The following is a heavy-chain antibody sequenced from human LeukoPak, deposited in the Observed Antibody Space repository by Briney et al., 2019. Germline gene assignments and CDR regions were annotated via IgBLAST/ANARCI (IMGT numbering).Heavy chain of an antibody. D-gene: IGHD6-13*01. Sequence: SVKVSCKASGGTFSSYAISWVRQAPGQGLEWMGGIIPIFGTANYAQKFQGRVTITADESTSTAYMELSSLRSEDTAVYYCARPSSSWVNWFDPWGQGTLVTVSS. J-gene: IGHJ5*02. CDR1: GGTFSSYA. CDR3: ARPSSSWVNWFDP. V-gene: IGHV1-69*13. CDR2: IIPIFGTA.